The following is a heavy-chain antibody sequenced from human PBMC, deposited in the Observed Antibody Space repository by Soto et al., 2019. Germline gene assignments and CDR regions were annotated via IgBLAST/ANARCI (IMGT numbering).Heavy chain of an antibody. CDR1: GLTCSSYA. CDR3: ARDPSLLWFGELLKYYFDY. Sequence: PVGSLRHSCAASGLTCSSYAMNWVRQATGKGLEWVSSISSSSSYIYYADSVKGRFTISRDNAKNSLYLQMNSLRAEDTAVYYCARDPSLLWFGELLKYYFDYWGQGTLVTVSS. V-gene: IGHV3-21*01. CDR2: ISSSSSYI. J-gene: IGHJ4*02. D-gene: IGHD3-10*01.